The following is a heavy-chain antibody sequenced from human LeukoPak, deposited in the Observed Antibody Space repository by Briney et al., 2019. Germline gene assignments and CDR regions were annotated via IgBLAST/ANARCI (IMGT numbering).Heavy chain of an antibody. CDR1: GYTFTSYG. CDR2: INTNNGQT. CDR3: ARDDFPSWFDP. V-gene: IGHV1-18*01. Sequence: GASVKVSCKASGYTFTSYGISWVRQAPGQGLEWMGWINTNNGQTNYAQKVQGRVTMTTDTSTSTAYMELRSLRSDDTAVYYCARDDFPSWFDPWGQGTLVTVSS. J-gene: IGHJ5*02. D-gene: IGHD3-3*01.